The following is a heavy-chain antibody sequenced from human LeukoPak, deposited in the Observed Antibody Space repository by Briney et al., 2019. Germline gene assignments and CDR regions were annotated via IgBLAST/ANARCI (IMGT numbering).Heavy chain of an antibody. V-gene: IGHV1-46*01. CDR1: GYTFTSYY. CDR2: INPSGGST. CDR3: ARGYVWGSYRPRQGFDY. Sequence: ASVKVSCKASGYTFTSYYMHWVRQAPGQGLEWMGIINPSGGSTSYAQKFQGRVTMTRDTSTSTVYMELSSLRSEDTAVYYCARGYVWGSYRPRQGFDYWGQGTLVTVSS. D-gene: IGHD3-16*02. J-gene: IGHJ4*02.